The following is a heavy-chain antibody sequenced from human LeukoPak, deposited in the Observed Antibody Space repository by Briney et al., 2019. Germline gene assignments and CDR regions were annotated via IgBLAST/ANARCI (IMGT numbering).Heavy chain of an antibody. CDR2: ISGSGGST. Sequence: GGSLRLSCAASGFTFSSYAMSWVRQGPGKGGEWVSAISGSGGSTYYAASVKGRFTISRDHSKHTLYLQMNSLRAADPAVSYCAKDGEYCSAGSCYSSFDYWGQGTLVTVSS. V-gene: IGHV3-23*01. CDR3: AKDGEYCSAGSCYSSFDY. CDR1: GFTFSSYA. J-gene: IGHJ4*02. D-gene: IGHD2-15*01.